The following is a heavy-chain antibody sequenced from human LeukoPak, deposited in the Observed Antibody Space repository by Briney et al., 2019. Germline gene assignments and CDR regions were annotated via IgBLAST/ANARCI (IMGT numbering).Heavy chain of an antibody. J-gene: IGHJ4*02. CDR3: ARENSGSYREFDY. CDR2: IYTSGST. D-gene: IGHD1-26*01. V-gene: IGHV4-4*07. CDR1: GGSFSGYY. Sequence: PSETLSLTCAVYGGSFSGYYWSWIRQPAGKGLEWIGRIYTSGSTNYNPSLKSRVTMSVDTSKNQFSLKLSSVTAADTAVFYCARENSGSYREFDYWGQGTLVTVSS.